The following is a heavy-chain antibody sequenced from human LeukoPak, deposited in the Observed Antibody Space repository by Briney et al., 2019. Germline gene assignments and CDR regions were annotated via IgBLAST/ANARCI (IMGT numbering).Heavy chain of an antibody. D-gene: IGHD5-24*01. J-gene: IGHJ3*02. Sequence: GGSLRLSCAASGFTFSSYSMNWVRQAPGKGLEWVSSISSSSSYIYYADSVKGRFTISRDNAKNSLYLQMNSPRAEDTAVYYCARDGYNRGDAFDIWGQGTMVTVSS. V-gene: IGHV3-21*01. CDR1: GFTFSSYS. CDR2: ISSSSSYI. CDR3: ARDGYNRGDAFDI.